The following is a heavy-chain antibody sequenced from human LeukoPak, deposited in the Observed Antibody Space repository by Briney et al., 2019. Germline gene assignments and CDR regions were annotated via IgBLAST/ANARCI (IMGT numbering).Heavy chain of an antibody. Sequence: GGSLRLSCAASGFVFSSFGMHWVRQAPGKGLEWVSPISYDGSNKFYADSVKGRFTISRDNSENTLYLQMSSLRAEDTAVYYCARDRGDCSGGSCYSDYFDYWGQGTLVTVSS. D-gene: IGHD2-15*01. J-gene: IGHJ4*02. CDR1: GFVFSSFG. CDR3: ARDRGDCSGGSCYSDYFDY. CDR2: ISYDGSNK. V-gene: IGHV3-33*01.